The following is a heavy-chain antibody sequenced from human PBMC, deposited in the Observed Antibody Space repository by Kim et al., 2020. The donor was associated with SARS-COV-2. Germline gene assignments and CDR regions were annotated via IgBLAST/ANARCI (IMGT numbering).Heavy chain of an antibody. CDR3: ARGHPPYGDYELWYFDL. Sequence: ASVKVSCKASGYTFTSYDINWVRQATGQGLEWMGWMNPNSGNTGYAQKFQGRVTMTRNTSISTAYMELSSLRSEDTAVYYCARGHPPYGDYELWYFDLWGRGTLVTVSS. D-gene: IGHD4-17*01. J-gene: IGHJ2*01. V-gene: IGHV1-8*01. CDR2: MNPNSGNT. CDR1: GYTFTSYD.